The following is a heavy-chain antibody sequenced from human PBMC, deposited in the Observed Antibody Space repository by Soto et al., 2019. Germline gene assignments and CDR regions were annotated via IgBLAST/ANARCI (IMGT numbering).Heavy chain of an antibody. J-gene: IGHJ4*02. V-gene: IGHV4-31*03. CDR3: ARALVRGVTLNYFDY. D-gene: IGHD3-10*01. CDR2: IYYSGST. CDR1: GGSISSGGYY. Sequence: PWETLSLTCTVSGGSISSGGYYWSWMRRHPGKGLEWIGYIYYSGSTYYNPSLKSRVTISVDTSKNQFSLKLSSVTAADTAVHYCARALVRGVTLNYFDYWGQGTLVTGS.